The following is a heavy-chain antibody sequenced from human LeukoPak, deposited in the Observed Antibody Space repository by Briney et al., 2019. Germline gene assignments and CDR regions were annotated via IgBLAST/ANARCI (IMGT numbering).Heavy chain of an antibody. CDR1: VVSMNGYY. V-gene: IGHV4-4*07. D-gene: IGHD1-26*01. CDR3: ARQFLVGSTFHAFDL. Sequence: SETLSLTCRVSVVSMNGYYWSWLRQSAGNRLEWIGQVDSSGNTNYNPSLESRVTMSVDTSKKQFSLKLTSVTAADMAVYFCARQFLVGSTFHAFDLWGQGTRVTVSS. J-gene: IGHJ3*01. CDR2: VDSSGNT.